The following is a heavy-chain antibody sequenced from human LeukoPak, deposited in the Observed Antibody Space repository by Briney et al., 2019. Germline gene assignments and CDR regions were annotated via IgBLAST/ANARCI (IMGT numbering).Heavy chain of an antibody. D-gene: IGHD3-3*01. CDR2: IYYGANT. J-gene: IGHJ4*02. CDR3: AGGQTLDWLSNYLDS. CDR1: GGSISSSLYY. V-gene: IGHV4-39*01. Sequence: SETLSLTCTVSGGSISSSLYYWGWIRQPPGRGLEWVGSIYYGANTYYNPSLKSRLTISVDTSKNQLSLKLRSVTAADTALYFCAGGQTLDWLSNYLDSWGQGSLVIVSS.